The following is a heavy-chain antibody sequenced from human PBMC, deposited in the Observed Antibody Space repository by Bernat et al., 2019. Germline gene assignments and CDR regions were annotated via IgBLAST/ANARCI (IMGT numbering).Heavy chain of an antibody. CDR2: INSDGSST. CDR1: GFTFSSYW. Sequence: EVQLVESGGGLVQPGGSLRLSCAASGFTFSSYWMHWVRQAPGKGLVWVSRINSDGSSTSYADSVKGRFTISRDNAKNTLYLQMNSLRAEDTAVYYCATLTGTSNPQYYDSLTGYWEWPDYWGQGTLVTVSS. J-gene: IGHJ4*02. CDR3: ATLTGTSNPQYYDSLTGYWEWPDY. D-gene: IGHD3-9*01. V-gene: IGHV3-74*01.